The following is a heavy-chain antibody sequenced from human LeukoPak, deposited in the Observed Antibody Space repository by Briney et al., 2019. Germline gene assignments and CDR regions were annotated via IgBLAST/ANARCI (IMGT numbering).Heavy chain of an antibody. D-gene: IGHD4-17*01. CDR1: GYTFTIYG. Sequence: GASVKVSCKASGYTFTIYGISWVRQAPGQGLEWMGWISAYNGNTNHAQKLQGRVTMTTDTSTTTAFMELRSLRSDDTAVYYCARGGGYGDFAYYFDYWGQGTLVTVSS. CDR2: ISAYNGNT. J-gene: IGHJ4*02. V-gene: IGHV1-18*01. CDR3: ARGGGYGDFAYYFDY.